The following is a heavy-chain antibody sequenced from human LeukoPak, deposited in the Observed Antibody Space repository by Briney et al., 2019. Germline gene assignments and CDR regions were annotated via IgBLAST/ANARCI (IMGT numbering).Heavy chain of an antibody. D-gene: IGHD3-3*01. Sequence: PSETQSLTCTVSGGSVSSGSYYWSWIRQPPGKGLEWIGYIYYSGSTNYNPSLKSRVTISVDTSKNQFSLKLSSVTAADTAVYYCASLEYDFWSGYPKSEAFDIWGQGTMVTVSS. CDR3: ASLEYDFWSGYPKSEAFDI. J-gene: IGHJ3*02. CDR1: GGSVSSGSYY. V-gene: IGHV4-61*01. CDR2: IYYSGST.